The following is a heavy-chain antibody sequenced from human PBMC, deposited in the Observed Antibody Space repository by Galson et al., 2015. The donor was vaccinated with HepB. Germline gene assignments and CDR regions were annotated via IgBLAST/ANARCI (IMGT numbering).Heavy chain of an antibody. V-gene: IGHV1-2*02. D-gene: IGHD3-3*01. CDR2: INPNSGGT. CDR1: GYTFTGYY. Sequence: SVKVSCKASGYTFTGYYMHWVRQAPGQGLEWMGWINPNSGGTNYAQKFQGRVTMTRDTSISTAYMELSRLRSYETAVYYCARVNTIFGVVNSYYFDYWGQGTLVTVSS. J-gene: IGHJ4*02. CDR3: ARVNTIFGVVNSYYFDY.